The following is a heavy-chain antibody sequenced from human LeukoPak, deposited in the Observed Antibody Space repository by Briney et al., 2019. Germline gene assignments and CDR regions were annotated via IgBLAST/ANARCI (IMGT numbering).Heavy chain of an antibody. V-gene: IGHV4-59*08. D-gene: IGHD3-22*01. Sequence: PSETLSLTCTVSGGSISSYYWSWIRQPPGKGLEWIGYIYYSGSTNYNPSLKSRVTISVDTSKNQFSLKLSSVTAADTAVYYCASTPRSYYDSSGYYMGYWGQGTLVTVSS. J-gene: IGHJ4*02. CDR1: GGSISSYY. CDR3: ASTPRSYYDSSGYYMGY. CDR2: IYYSGST.